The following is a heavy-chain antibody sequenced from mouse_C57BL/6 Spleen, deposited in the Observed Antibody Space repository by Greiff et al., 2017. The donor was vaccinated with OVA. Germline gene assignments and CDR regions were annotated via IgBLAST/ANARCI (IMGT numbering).Heavy chain of an antibody. D-gene: IGHD3-2*02. V-gene: IGHV1-26*01. CDR3: ARSTAQASFAY. Sequence: EVQLQQSGPELVKPGASVKISCKASGYTFTDYYMNWVKQSHGKSLEWIGDINPNNGGTSYNQKLKGKATLTVDKSSSTAYMELRSLTSEDSAVYYCARSTAQASFAYWGQGTLVTVSA. J-gene: IGHJ3*01. CDR1: GYTFTDYY. CDR2: INPNNGGT.